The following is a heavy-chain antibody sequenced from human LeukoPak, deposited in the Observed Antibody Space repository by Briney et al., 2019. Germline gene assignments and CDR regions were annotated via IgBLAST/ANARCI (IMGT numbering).Heavy chain of an antibody. J-gene: IGHJ4*02. CDR2: ISGDGGSK. Sequence: PGGSLRLSCAASGFTFSSYAMSWVRQAPGKGLQWVSLISGDGGSKYYSDSVQGRFTISRDNSKNFLYLQMNSLRTEDTGFYYCARDMRVGPTIPVAALNDYWGQGTLVTVSS. CDR1: GFTFSSYA. CDR3: ARDMRVGPTIPVAALNDY. V-gene: IGHV3-43*02. D-gene: IGHD6-19*01.